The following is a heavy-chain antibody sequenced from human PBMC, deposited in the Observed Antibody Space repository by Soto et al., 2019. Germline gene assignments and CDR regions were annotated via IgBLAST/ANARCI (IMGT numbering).Heavy chain of an antibody. CDR2: INHSGST. Sequence: SETLSLTCAVYGGSFSGYYRSWIRQPPGKGLEWIGEINHSGSTNYNPSLKSRVTISVDTSKNQFSLKLSSVTAADTAVYYCARSYVWGSYRCLGYWGQGTLVTVSS. J-gene: IGHJ4*02. V-gene: IGHV4-34*01. CDR3: ARSYVWGSYRCLGY. D-gene: IGHD3-16*02. CDR1: GGSFSGYY.